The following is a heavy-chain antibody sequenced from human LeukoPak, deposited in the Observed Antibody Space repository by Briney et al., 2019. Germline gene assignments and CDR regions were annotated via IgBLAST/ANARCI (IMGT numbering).Heavy chain of an antibody. CDR2: IIPIFGTA. CDR3: ARARGKDYDFWSGYSG. V-gene: IGHV1-69*05. D-gene: IGHD3-3*01. CDR1: GGTFSSYA. Sequence: SVKVSCKASGGTFSSYAISWVRQAPGQGLEWMGGIIPIFGTANYAQKFQGRVTITTDESTSTAYMQLSSLRSEDTAVYYCARARGKDYDFWSGYSGWGQGTLVTVSS. J-gene: IGHJ4*02.